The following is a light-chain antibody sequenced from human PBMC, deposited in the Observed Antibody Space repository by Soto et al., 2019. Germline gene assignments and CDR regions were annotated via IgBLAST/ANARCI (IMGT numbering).Light chain of an antibody. CDR2: DDN. J-gene: IGLJ1*01. CDR3: GSWDSSLSADV. V-gene: IGLV1-51*01. Sequence: QSVMKQPPSVSAAPGQKVTISCSGRSSNIGGNSVSWYQQLPGTAPKLLIYDDNKRPSGIPDRFSGSKSGTSATLGITGFQTGDEADYYCGSWDSSLSADVFGTGTKLTVL. CDR1: SSNIGGNS.